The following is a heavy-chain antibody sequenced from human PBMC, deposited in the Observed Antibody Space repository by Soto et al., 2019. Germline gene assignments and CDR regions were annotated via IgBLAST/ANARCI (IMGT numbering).Heavy chain of an antibody. D-gene: IGHD4-17*01. J-gene: IGHJ4*02. Sequence: QLQLQESGSGLVKPSQTLSLTCAVSGGSISSGGYSCNWIRQPPGKGLEWIGYIYHSGSTYYNPSLKSRVTLSVDRSKNQFSLKLSSVTAADTAVYDCARGVTTVTTFDYWGQGTLVTVSS. V-gene: IGHV4-30-2*01. CDR3: ARGVTTVTTFDY. CDR1: GGSISSGGYS. CDR2: IYHSGST.